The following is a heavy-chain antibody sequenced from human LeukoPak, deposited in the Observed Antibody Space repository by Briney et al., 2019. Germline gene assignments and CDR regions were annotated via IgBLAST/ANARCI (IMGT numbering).Heavy chain of an antibody. CDR1: GCTFSSYE. J-gene: IGHJ4*02. V-gene: IGHV3-48*03. D-gene: IGHD3-3*01. CDR3: ASAFSIRANY. CDR2: ISSSGSTI. Sequence: GGSLRLSCAASGCTFSSYEMNWVRQAPGKGLEWVSYISSSGSTIYYADSVKGRFTISRDNAKNLLYLQMNSLRAEDTDVYYCASAFSIRANYWGQGTLVTVSS.